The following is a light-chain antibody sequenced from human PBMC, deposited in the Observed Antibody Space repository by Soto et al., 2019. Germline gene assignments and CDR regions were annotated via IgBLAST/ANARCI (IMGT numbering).Light chain of an antibody. V-gene: IGKV3-20*01. CDR1: QSVSSNY. Sequence: EIVLTQSPGTLSLSPGKRATLSCRASQSVSSNYLAWYQQKPGQAPRLLIYGASSRATGIPVRFSGSGTGTDFTLTISRLEPEDFAVYYCQQYGSSPKTFGQGTKVEIK. CDR2: GAS. J-gene: IGKJ1*01. CDR3: QQYGSSPKT.